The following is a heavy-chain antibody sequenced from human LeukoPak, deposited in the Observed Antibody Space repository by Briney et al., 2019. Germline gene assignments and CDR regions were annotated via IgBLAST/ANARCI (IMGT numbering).Heavy chain of an antibody. V-gene: IGHV3-30*02. Sequence: GGSRRLSCAASGFTFSSYGMHWVRKAPGKGLEWVTFIRYDGSNKYYADSVKGRFTISRDNSKNTLYLQMNTLRAEDTAMYYCAKGYYGDLTNNWFDPWGQGTLVTVSS. CDR2: IRYDGSNK. CDR3: AKGYYGDLTNNWFDP. CDR1: GFTFSSYG. D-gene: IGHD4-17*01. J-gene: IGHJ5*02.